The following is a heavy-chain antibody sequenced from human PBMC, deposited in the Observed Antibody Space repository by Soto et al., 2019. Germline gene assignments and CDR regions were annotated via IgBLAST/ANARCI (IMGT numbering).Heavy chain of an antibody. CDR3: SRGLGAGDY. D-gene: IGHD3-10*01. CDR2: INPNGGST. CDR1: GYTFTSYY. Sequence: QVQLVQSGAEVKNPGASVTVSCRASGYTFTSYYIHWVRQAPGQGLEWMAIINPNGGSTNYAQRFQGRVTVTRDTSTRIVDMELSSLRCEDTAVHYCSRGLGAGDYWGQGTLVTVSS. V-gene: IGHV1-46*03. J-gene: IGHJ4*02.